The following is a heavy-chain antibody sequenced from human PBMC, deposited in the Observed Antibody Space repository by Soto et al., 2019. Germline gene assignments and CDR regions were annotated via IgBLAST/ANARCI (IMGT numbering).Heavy chain of an antibody. CDR1: GYSISSCFY. D-gene: IGHD3-10*01. J-gene: IGHJ5*02. V-gene: IGHV4-38-2*01. Sequence: PSETLSLTCDVSGYSISSCFYWGWIRQSPGKGLEWIGAISHRGSTYYNPSLSSRAPISKDVSKNQFSLTLNAVTAEDTAVYHCERLTMVRGYRLEPWGQGTLVPGS. CDR3: ERLTMVRGYRLEP. CDR2: ISHRGST.